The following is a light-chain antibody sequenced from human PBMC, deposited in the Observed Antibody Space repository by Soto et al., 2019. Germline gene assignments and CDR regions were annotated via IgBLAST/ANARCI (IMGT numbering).Light chain of an antibody. Sequence: DIQMTQSPSTLSASVGDRVTITCRASQSISGWLAWYQQKPGKAPKLLIYDVSSLESGVPSRFSGSVSGTEFTLAISSLQPDDFATYYCQQYNSYPWTFGQGTKVEIK. J-gene: IGKJ1*01. CDR3: QQYNSYPWT. CDR2: DVS. CDR1: QSISGW. V-gene: IGKV1-5*01.